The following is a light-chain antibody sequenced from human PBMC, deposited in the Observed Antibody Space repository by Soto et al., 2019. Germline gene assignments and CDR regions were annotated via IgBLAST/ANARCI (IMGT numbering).Light chain of an antibody. J-gene: IGLJ1*01. CDR2: EAS. CDR1: ISDVGRFDV. V-gene: IGLV2-18*01. Sequence: QSVLTQPASVSGSLGQSITISCTGTISDVGRFDVVSWYQQPPGTAPKLIVYEASNRPSGVPDRFSGSKSGNTASLTISGLQAADEADYYCSLYTSENTYVFGTGTKVTVL. CDR3: SLYTSENTYV.